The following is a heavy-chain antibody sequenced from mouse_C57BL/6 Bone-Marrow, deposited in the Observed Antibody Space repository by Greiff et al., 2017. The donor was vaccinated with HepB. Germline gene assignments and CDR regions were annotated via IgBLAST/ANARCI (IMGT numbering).Heavy chain of an antibody. Sequence: VKLQESGAELVMPGASVKLSCKASGYTFTSYWMHWVKQRPGQGLEWIGEIDPSDSYTNYNQKFKGKSTLTVDKSSSTAYMQLSSLTSEDSAVYYCASGGVVPWYFDVWGTGTTVTVSS. J-gene: IGHJ1*03. V-gene: IGHV1-69*01. CDR1: GYTFTSYW. CDR3: ASGGVVPWYFDV. CDR2: IDPSDSYT. D-gene: IGHD1-1*01.